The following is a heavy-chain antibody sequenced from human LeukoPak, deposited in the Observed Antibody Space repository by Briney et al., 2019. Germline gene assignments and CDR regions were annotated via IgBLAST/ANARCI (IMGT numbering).Heavy chain of an antibody. D-gene: IGHD3-22*01. Sequence: GGSLRLSCAVSGFTFNNYAMTWVRQAPGKGLEWVSTISGSGGRIYYVDSVKGRFTISRDNSKNTLYLQMNSLRAEDTAVYYCAKLSGSSGYYEYFQHWGQGTLVTVSS. CDR1: GFTFNNYA. CDR2: ISGSGGRI. J-gene: IGHJ1*01. V-gene: IGHV3-23*01. CDR3: AKLSGSSGYYEYFQH.